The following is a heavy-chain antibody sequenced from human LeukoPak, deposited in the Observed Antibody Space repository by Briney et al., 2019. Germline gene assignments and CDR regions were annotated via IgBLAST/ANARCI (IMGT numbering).Heavy chain of an antibody. CDR3: ARGIAAAYDAFDI. J-gene: IGHJ3*02. CDR2: ISWNSGSI. CDR1: GFTFDDYA. V-gene: IGHV3-9*01. Sequence: PGRSLRLSCAASGFTFDDYAMHWVRQAPGKGLEWVSGISWNSGSIGYADSVKGRFTISRDNAKNSLYLHMNSLRAEDTALYYCARGIAAAYDAFDIWGQGTMVTVSS. D-gene: IGHD6-13*01.